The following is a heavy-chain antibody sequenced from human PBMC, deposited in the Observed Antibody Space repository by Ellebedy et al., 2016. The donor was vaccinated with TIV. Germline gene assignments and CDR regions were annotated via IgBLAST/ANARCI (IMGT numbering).Heavy chain of an antibody. Sequence: AASVKVSCKASGYTFTSYGISWVRQAPGQGLEWMGRIFPMVGIANYAQKFQGRVTITADKSTSKAYMELSSLRSEDTGVYYCARAEDTAMVVDYWGQGTLVTVSS. D-gene: IGHD5-18*01. V-gene: IGHV1-69*04. CDR1: GYTFTSYG. J-gene: IGHJ4*02. CDR2: IFPMVGIA. CDR3: ARAEDTAMVVDY.